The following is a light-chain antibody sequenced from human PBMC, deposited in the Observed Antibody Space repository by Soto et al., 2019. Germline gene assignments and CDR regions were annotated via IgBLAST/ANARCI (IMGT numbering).Light chain of an antibody. J-gene: IGKJ2*01. V-gene: IGKV3-11*01. CDR3: QQRSNWPPYT. CDR1: QSVSSY. CDR2: DAS. Sequence: EIVLTQSPATLSLSPGERATLSCRASQSVSSYLAWYQQTPGQAPRLLIYDASNRATGIPARCSGSGSGTDFTLTISSLEPEDFAVYYGQQRSNWPPYTFGQGTKLEIK.